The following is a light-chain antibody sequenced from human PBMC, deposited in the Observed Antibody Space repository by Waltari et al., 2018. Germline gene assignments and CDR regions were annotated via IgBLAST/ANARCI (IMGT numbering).Light chain of an antibody. V-gene: IGKV3-20*01. CDR2: GAS. Sequence: EIVLTQSPGTLSLSPGERATLSCRASQSVSRSLAWYQQQPGQAPRLLIYGASSRATGIPDRFSGGGSGTDFSLTISRLEPEDFAVYYCQHYLRLPATFGQGTKVEIK. J-gene: IGKJ1*01. CDR3: QHYLRLPAT. CDR1: QSVSRS.